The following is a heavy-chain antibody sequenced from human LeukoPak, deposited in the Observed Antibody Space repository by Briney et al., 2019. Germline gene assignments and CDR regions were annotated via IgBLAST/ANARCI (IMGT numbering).Heavy chain of an antibody. V-gene: IGHV4-59*11. D-gene: IGHD2-21*02. CDR3: ARAGGDPHYYYYYMDG. CDR1: GGSISSHY. CDR2: IYYSGST. Sequence: SETLSLTCTVSGGSISSHYWSWIRKPPGKELDWIGYIYYSGSTNYNPSLKSRVTISVDTSKNQFSLKLTSVAAADTAVYYCARAGGDPHYYYYYMDGWGKGTPVTVSS. J-gene: IGHJ6*03.